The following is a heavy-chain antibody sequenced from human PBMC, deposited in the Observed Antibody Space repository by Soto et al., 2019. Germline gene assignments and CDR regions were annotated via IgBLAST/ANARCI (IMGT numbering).Heavy chain of an antibody. D-gene: IGHD3-3*01. J-gene: IGHJ6*02. V-gene: IGHV1-69*13. CDR1: GGTFSSYA. CDR2: IIPIFGTA. CDR3: ARKSVEVVFGVVIMDYYGMDV. Sequence: SVKVSCKASGGTFSSYAISWVRQAPGQGLEWMGGIIPIFGTANYAQKFQGRVTITADESTSTAYMELSSLRSEDTAVYYCARKSVEVVFGVVIMDYYGMDVWGQGTTVTV.